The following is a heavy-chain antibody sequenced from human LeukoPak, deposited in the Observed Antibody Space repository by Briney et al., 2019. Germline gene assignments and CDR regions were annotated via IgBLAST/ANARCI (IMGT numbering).Heavy chain of an antibody. CDR3: ARDGTMIVVAQQVGFDY. V-gene: IGHV3-11*01. CDR1: GGSISSYY. D-gene: IGHD3-22*01. J-gene: IGHJ4*02. CDR2: ISSGSTI. Sequence: LSLTCTVSGGSISSYYMSWIRQAPGKGLEWVSYISSGSTIYYADSVKGRFTISRDNAKNSLYLQMNSLRAEDTAVYYCARDGTMIVVAQQVGFDYWGQGTLVTVSS.